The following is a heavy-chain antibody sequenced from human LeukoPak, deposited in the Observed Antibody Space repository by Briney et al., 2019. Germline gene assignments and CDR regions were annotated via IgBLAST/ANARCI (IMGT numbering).Heavy chain of an antibody. CDR1: GFTFSSYA. D-gene: IGHD5-18*01. V-gene: IGHV3-23*01. Sequence: GGSLRLSCAASGFTFSSYAMSWVRQAPGKGLEWVSAISGSGGSTYYADSVKGRFTISRDNAKNSLYLQMNSLRVEDTALYYCARDLKVVGYSSRVPDYWGQGTLVTVSS. J-gene: IGHJ4*02. CDR2: ISGSGGST. CDR3: ARDLKVVGYSSRVPDY.